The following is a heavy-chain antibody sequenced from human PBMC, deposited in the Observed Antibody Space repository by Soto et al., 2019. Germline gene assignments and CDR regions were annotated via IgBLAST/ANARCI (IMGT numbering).Heavy chain of an antibody. V-gene: IGHV6-1*01. CDR3: AGTSSHQWYYMDV. CDR2: TYYRSRWYN. D-gene: IGHD1-7*01. CDR1: GDSVSSNSAA. J-gene: IGHJ6*03. Sequence: SQTLSLTCAISGDSVSSNSAAWNWIRLSPSRGLEWLARTYYRSRWYNDYAVSVRSRITVNPDTSKNQFSLQLTSVTPEDTAVYYCAGTSSHQWYYMDVWGKGTTVTVSS.